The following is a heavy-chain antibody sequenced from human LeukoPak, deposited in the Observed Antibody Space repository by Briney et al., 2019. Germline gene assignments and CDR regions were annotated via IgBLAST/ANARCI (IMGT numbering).Heavy chain of an antibody. CDR3: ARSHPAHIAVAVPFDY. J-gene: IGHJ4*02. CDR2: IYYSGST. CDR1: GGSISSSSYY. Sequence: SSETLSLTCTVSGGSISSSSYYWGWIRQPSGKGLEWIGSIYYSGSTYYNPSLKSRVTISVDTSKNQFSLKLSSVTAADTAVYYCARSHPAHIAVAVPFDYWGQGTLVTVSS. D-gene: IGHD6-19*01. V-gene: IGHV4-39*01.